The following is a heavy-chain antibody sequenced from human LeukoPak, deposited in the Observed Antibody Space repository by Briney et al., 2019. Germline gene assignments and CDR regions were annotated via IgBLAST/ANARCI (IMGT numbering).Heavy chain of an antibody. V-gene: IGHV4-59*01. CDR3: ARVAVAAAGTSLYMDV. CDR2: IYYSGST. D-gene: IGHD6-13*01. Sequence: SETLSLTCTVSGGSISSYYWSWIRQPPGKGLEWIGYIYYSGSTNYNPSLKSRVTISVDTSKNQFSLKLSSVTAADTAVYYCARVAVAAAGTSLYMDVWGKGTTVTVSS. J-gene: IGHJ6*03. CDR1: GGSISSYY.